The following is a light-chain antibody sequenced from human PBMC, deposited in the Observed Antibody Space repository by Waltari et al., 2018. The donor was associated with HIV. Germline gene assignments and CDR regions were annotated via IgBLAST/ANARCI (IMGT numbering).Light chain of an antibody. CDR1: TSNIGAGYE. V-gene: IGLV1-40*01. Sequence: QSVLTQPPSASGDPGQRVTISCTGSTSNIGAGYEVHWYQQVPGTAPKLLTSGINNRASGVPDRFSGSKSGTSASLAISGLQAEDEAEYHCQSYDSSLTTTVFGGGTKLTVL. CDR3: QSYDSSLTTTV. J-gene: IGLJ2*01. CDR2: GIN.